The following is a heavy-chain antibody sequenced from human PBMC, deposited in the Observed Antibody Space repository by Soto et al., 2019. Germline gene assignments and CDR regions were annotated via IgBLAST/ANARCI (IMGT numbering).Heavy chain of an antibody. V-gene: IGHV1-3*01. CDR1: GYTFTSYA. CDR3: ARDSSEPDCSGGSCKRVNWFDP. D-gene: IGHD2-15*01. Sequence: ASVKVSCKASGYTFTSYAMHWVRQAPGQRLEWMGWINAGNGNTKYSQKFQGRVTITRDTSASTAYMELSSLRSEDTAVYYCARDSSEPDCSGGSCKRVNWFDPWGQGTLVTVSS. CDR2: INAGNGNT. J-gene: IGHJ5*02.